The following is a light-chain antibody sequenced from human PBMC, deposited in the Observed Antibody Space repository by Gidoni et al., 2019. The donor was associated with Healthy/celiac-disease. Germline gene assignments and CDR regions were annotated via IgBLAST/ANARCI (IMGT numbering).Light chain of an antibody. V-gene: IGKV3-15*01. Sequence: IVMTPSPATLSVSPGARATLSCRASQSVSSNLAWYQQKPGQAPRLLLYGASTRATGIPARFSGSGSGTEFTLTISSLQYEDFAVYYCQQYNNWPQTFGQGTKVEIK. CDR2: GAS. CDR1: QSVSSN. J-gene: IGKJ1*01. CDR3: QQYNNWPQT.